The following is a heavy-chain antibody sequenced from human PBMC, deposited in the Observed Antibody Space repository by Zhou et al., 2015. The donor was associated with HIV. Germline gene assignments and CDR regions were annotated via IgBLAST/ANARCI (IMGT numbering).Heavy chain of an antibody. D-gene: IGHD3-10*01. CDR1: GGTFSSYA. CDR2: IIPIFGTA. V-gene: IGHV1-69*01. Sequence: QVQLVQSGAEVKKPGSSVKVSCKASGGTFSSYAISWVRQAPGQGLEWMGGIIPIFGTANYAQKFQGRVTITADESTSTAYMELSSLRSEDTAVYYCARDQGFITMVRGDYYYYGMDVWGQGTTVTVSS. CDR3: ARDQGFITMVRGDYYYYGMDV. J-gene: IGHJ6*02.